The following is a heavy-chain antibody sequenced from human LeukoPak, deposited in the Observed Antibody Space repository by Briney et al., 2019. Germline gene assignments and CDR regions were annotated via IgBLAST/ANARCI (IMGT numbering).Heavy chain of an antibody. CDR2: ISGSGRST. CDR3: ARVPDSGSWYSYLDY. Sequence: PGGSLRLSCVGSGFTFSNYAMNWVRQAPGKRLEWVSGISGSGRSTYHEDSVRGRVTISRDNSKNTLYLQMNSLRVDDAAVYYCARVPDSGSWYSYLDYWGQGTLVTVSS. CDR1: GFTFSNYA. J-gene: IGHJ4*02. V-gene: IGHV3-23*01. D-gene: IGHD6-13*01.